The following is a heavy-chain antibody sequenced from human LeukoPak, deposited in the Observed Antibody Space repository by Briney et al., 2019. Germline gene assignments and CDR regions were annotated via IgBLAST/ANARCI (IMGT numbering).Heavy chain of an antibody. Sequence: SGPTLVKPTQTLTLTCTFSGFSLSTSEVGVGWIRQPPGKALEWLALICWNDDKRYSPSLKSRLTITKDTSKNQVVPTMSNMDPVDTATYYCSHNFYYGSGSSGYMDVWGKGTTVTVSS. CDR2: ICWNDDK. D-gene: IGHD3-10*01. CDR1: GFSLSTSEVG. CDR3: SHNFYYGSGSSGYMDV. J-gene: IGHJ6*03. V-gene: IGHV2-5*01.